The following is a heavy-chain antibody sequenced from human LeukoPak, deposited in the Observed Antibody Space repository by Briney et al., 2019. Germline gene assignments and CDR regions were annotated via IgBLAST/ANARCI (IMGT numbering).Heavy chain of an antibody. D-gene: IGHD6-19*01. CDR1: GGSFSGYY. Sequence: SETLSLTCAVYGGSFSGYYWSWIRQPPGKGLEWIGEINHSGSTDYNPSLKSRVTISVDTSKNQFSLKLSSVTAADTAVYYCARGSSSFDPWGQGTLVTVSS. V-gene: IGHV4-34*01. CDR2: INHSGST. J-gene: IGHJ5*02. CDR3: ARGSSSFDP.